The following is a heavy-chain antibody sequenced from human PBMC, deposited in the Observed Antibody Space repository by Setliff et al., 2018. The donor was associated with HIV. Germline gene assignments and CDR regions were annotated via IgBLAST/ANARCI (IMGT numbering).Heavy chain of an antibody. V-gene: IGHV4-4*07. Sequence: SETLSLTCTVSGGSISSYYWRWIRQPAGKGLEWVGHIYTSGKTHYSPSLKSRITISADTSKNQLSLNLSSVTAAYTAVYYCARAAYSGTFLWEPATDLWGRGTLVTVSS. D-gene: IGHD1-26*01. CDR1: GGSISSYY. CDR3: ARAAYSGTFLWEPATDL. J-gene: IGHJ2*01. CDR2: IYTSGKT.